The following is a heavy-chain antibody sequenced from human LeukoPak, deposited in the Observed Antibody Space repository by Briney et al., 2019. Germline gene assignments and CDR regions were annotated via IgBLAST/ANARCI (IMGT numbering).Heavy chain of an antibody. CDR1: GFTFSSYG. CDR3: AKDRDTYNYGSGSYGPGFDY. D-gene: IGHD3-10*01. V-gene: IGHV3-30*02. CDR2: IRYDGSNK. Sequence: GGSLRLSCAASGFTFSSYGMHWVRQAPGKGLEWVAFIRYDGSNKYYADSVKGRFTISRDNSKNTLYLQMNSLRAEDTAVYYCAKDRDTYNYGSGSYGPGFDYWGQGTLVTVSS. J-gene: IGHJ4*02.